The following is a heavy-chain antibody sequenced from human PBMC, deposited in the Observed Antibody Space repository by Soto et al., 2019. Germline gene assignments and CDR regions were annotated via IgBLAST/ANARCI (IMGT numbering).Heavy chain of an antibody. D-gene: IGHD3-22*01. V-gene: IGHV4-31*03. CDR1: GGSISSGGYY. Sequence: KSSETLSLTCTVSGGSISSGGYYWSWIRQHPGKGLEWIGYIYYSGSTYYNPSPKSRVTISVDTSKNQFSLKLSSVTAADTAVYYCARGSYHYYDSSGYYYFDYWGQGTLVTVSS. CDR3: ARGSYHYYDSSGYYYFDY. J-gene: IGHJ4*02. CDR2: IYYSGST.